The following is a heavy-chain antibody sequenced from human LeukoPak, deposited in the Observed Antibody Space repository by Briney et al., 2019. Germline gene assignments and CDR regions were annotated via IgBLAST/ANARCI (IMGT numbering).Heavy chain of an antibody. CDR3: AKLSLSGRSQSADY. CDR1: GFTFSNAW. CDR2: VSTNGDVT. D-gene: IGHD3-10*01. Sequence: GGSLRLSCTASGFTFSNAWMSWVRQAPGMGLEWVSVVSTNGDVTFYADSVKGRFTISRDNSKNTLFLQMNSLRAEDTAVYYCAKLSLSGRSQSADYWGQGTLVTVSS. V-gene: IGHV3-23*01. J-gene: IGHJ4*02.